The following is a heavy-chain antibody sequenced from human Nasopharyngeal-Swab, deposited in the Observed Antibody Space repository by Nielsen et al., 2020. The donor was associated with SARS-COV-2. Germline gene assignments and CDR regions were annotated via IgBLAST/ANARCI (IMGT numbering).Heavy chain of an antibody. CDR3: ARGSDPSSGWYYYYYYMDV. Sequence: SETLLTCTVSGGSISSSSYYWGWIRQPPGKGLEWIGSIYYSGSTYYNPSLKSRVTISVDTSKNQFSLKLSSVTAADTAVYYCARGSDPSSGWYYYYYYMDVWGKGTTVTVSS. J-gene: IGHJ6*03. CDR2: IYYSGST. D-gene: IGHD6-19*01. V-gene: IGHV4-39*07. CDR1: GGSISSSSYY.